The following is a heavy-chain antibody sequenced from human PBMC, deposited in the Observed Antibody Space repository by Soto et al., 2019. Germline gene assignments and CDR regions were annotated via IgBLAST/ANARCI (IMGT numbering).Heavy chain of an antibody. Sequence: EVQLVESGGGLVQPGGSLRLSCAASGFTVSSNYMSWVRQAPGKGLEWGSVIYSGGSTYYADAVKGRFTISRDNSKNTLYLQMNSLRAEDTAVYYCARGVRVTATPTPPYYFDYWGQGTLVTVSS. D-gene: IGHD2-21*02. CDR1: GFTVSSNY. CDR3: ARGVRVTATPTPPYYFDY. J-gene: IGHJ4*02. V-gene: IGHV3-66*01. CDR2: IYSGGST.